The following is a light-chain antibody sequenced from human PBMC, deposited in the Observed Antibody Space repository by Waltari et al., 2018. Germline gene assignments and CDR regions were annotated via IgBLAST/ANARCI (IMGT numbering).Light chain of an antibody. Sequence: DIQMTQSPSSLSASVGDSVTVTCRASQSVTRYLHWYQQKPGKAPTLLIYAASSLQRGVPSRFSGSGSGTDFTLTISSLQPEDFATYFCQQSYSIPQTFGQGTKVEVK. J-gene: IGKJ1*01. CDR1: QSVTRY. CDR3: QQSYSIPQT. V-gene: IGKV1-39*01. CDR2: AAS.